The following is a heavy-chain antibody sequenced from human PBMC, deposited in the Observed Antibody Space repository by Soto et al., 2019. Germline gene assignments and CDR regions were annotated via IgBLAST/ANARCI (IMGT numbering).Heavy chain of an antibody. Sequence: SVKVSCKSSGGTFSRNTISWVRQAPGQGLEWMGGTMPIFGSANYAQKFQGRVTITADENTLTVYLELSRLRSEDTAVYHCAGKFDPDTTDYYYAYWDQGTLVTVSS. CDR3: AGKFDPDTTDYYYAY. V-gene: IGHV1-69*13. CDR1: GGTFSRNT. D-gene: IGHD3-22*01. CDR2: TMPIFGSA. J-gene: IGHJ4*02.